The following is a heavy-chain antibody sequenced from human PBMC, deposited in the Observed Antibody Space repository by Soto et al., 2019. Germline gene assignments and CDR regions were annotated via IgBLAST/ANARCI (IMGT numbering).Heavy chain of an antibody. CDR1: GGSISSYY. CDR2: IYYSGST. J-gene: IGHJ3*02. Sequence: QVQLQESGPGLVKPSETLSLTCTVSGGSISSYYWSWIRQPPGKGLEWIGYIYYSGSTNYNPSLKSRVTISVDTSKNQFSLELSSVTAADTAVYYCARGALGYCSGGSCVDAFDIWGQGTMVTVSS. CDR3: ARGALGYCSGGSCVDAFDI. V-gene: IGHV4-59*01. D-gene: IGHD2-15*01.